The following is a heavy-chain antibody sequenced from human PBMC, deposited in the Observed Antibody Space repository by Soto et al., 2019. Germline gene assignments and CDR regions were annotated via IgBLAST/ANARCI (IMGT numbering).Heavy chain of an antibody. V-gene: IGHV2-5*02. J-gene: IGHJ4*02. Sequence: QITLKESGPTLVKPTQTLTLTCTLSGFSLSTSRVGVGWIRQPPGKAPEWLAVIYWDDSKTYRPSLKSRLTITKDTSKNQVALTMTNMDSVDTATYYCAHAYGGRSLYWGQGTLVTVSS. D-gene: IGHD1-26*01. CDR2: IYWDDSK. CDR3: AHAYGGRSLY. CDR1: GFSLSTSRVG.